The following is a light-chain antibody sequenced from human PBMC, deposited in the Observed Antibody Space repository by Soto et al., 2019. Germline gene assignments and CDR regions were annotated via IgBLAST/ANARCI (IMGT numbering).Light chain of an antibody. CDR2: EAS. Sequence: EIVMTQSPATLSVSPGERATLSCRASQSITGNLTWYQQKPGQAPRLLIYEASTKATGIPARFSGSGSGTEFTLTINSLQSEDFAVYYCQQYNNWPLTFGGGTKVEIK. CDR1: QSITGN. J-gene: IGKJ4*01. V-gene: IGKV3-15*01. CDR3: QQYNNWPLT.